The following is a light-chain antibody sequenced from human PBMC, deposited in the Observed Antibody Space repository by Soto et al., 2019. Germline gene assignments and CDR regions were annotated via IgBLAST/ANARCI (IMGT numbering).Light chain of an antibody. Sequence: IPLTQSSSSLSASVGDSVPITCRASQGISSYLAWYQQKPGKAPKLLIYLASTLQSGVPSSFIGSGSGTDFSLTISSLQPEDVATYYCQYLNCFPLSFGGGTKVDIK. V-gene: IGKV1-9*01. J-gene: IGKJ4*01. CDR3: QYLNCFPLS. CDR1: QGISSY. CDR2: LAS.